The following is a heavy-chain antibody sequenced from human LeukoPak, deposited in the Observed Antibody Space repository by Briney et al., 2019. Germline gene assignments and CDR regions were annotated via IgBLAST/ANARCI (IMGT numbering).Heavy chain of an antibody. CDR2: IYYSGRA. D-gene: IGHD3-22*01. CDR3: ARRRYYDGSGYLE. V-gene: IGHV4-39*01. Sequence: SETLSLTCSVSGDSVSRSDSYWDWIRQPPGKGLEWIGTIYYSGRAYYSPSLKSRVTMSVDPSNNQFSLALRSVTAADTAVYYCARRRYYDGSGYLEWGQGTLLSVSS. J-gene: IGHJ1*01. CDR1: GDSVSRSDSY.